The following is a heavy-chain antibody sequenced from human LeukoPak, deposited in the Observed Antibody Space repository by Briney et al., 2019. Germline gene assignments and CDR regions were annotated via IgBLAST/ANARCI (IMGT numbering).Heavy chain of an antibody. CDR3: ARDRTDLPPGTYYYGMDV. CDR2: INPSGGST. J-gene: IGHJ6*02. D-gene: IGHD3-3*01. CDR1: GYTFTSYY. V-gene: IGHV1-46*01. Sequence: ASVKVSCKASGYTFTSYYMHWVRQAPGQGLEWVGIINPSGGSTSYAQKFQGRVTMTRDTSTSTVYMELSSLRSEDTAVYYCARDRTDLPPGTYYYGMDVWGQGTTVTVSS.